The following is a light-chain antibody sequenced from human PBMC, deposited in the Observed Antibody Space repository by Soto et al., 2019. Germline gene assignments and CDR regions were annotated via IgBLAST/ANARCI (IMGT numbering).Light chain of an antibody. CDR1: SSDIGGYDY. CDR2: EVN. J-gene: IGLJ2*01. CDR3: SSYTSSTTVI. V-gene: IGLV2-14*01. Sequence: QSVLTQPASVSGSPGQSITISFTGTSSDIGGYDYVSWYQQCPGKAPKFIVFEVNNRASGVSNRFSGSKSGNTASLTISGLQTEDEADYYCSSYTSSTTVIFGGGTKVTVL.